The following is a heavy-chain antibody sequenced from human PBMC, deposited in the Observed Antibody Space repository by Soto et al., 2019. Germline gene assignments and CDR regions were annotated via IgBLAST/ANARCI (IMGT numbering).Heavy chain of an antibody. CDR3: TIDPAARRSHTRSDYYYYGMDV. CDR2: IKSKTDGGTT. Sequence: GGSLRLSCAASGFTFRNAWMSWVRQAPGKGLEWVGRIKSKTDGGTTDYAAPVKGRLTISRDDSKNTLYLQMNSLKTEDTAENYCTIDPAARRSHTRSDYYYYGMDVWGQGTTVTVSS. D-gene: IGHD6-25*01. CDR1: GFTFRNAW. J-gene: IGHJ6*02. V-gene: IGHV3-15*01.